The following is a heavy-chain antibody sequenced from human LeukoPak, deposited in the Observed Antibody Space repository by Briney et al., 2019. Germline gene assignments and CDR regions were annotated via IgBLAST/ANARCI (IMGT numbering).Heavy chain of an antibody. J-gene: IGHJ4*02. CDR2: IYCSGST. CDR3: ARTRYYYGSRSYGAPYYFDY. D-gene: IGHD3-10*01. V-gene: IGHV4-39*01. CDR1: GGSISSNSYY. Sequence: SETLSLTCTVSGGSISSNSYYWGWIRQPAGKGLEWIGSIYCSGSTYYNPSLKNRLTISVDTSKNQFSLKLSSVTAADTAVYYCARTRYYYGSRSYGAPYYFDYWGQGTLVTVSS.